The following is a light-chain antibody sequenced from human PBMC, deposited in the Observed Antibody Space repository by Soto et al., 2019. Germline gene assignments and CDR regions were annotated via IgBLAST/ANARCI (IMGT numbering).Light chain of an antibody. CDR1: SSDVGGYNY. J-gene: IGLJ1*01. CDR2: DVS. Sequence: QSVLTQPASLSVSPGQSITISCTRTSSDVGGYNYVSWYQQHPGKAPKFMIYDVSNRPSGVSNRFSGSKSGNTASLTISGLQAEDEADYYCSSYTTSNTRQIVFGTGTKVTVL. V-gene: IGLV2-14*01. CDR3: SSYTTSNTRQIV.